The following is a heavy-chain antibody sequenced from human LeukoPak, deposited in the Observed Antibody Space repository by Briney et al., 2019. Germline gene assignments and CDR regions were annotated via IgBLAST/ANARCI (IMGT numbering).Heavy chain of an antibody. D-gene: IGHD6-19*01. CDR1: GYTFTGYY. J-gene: IGHJ4*02. CDR3: ARDSKGQWLVVAPTY. CDR2: INPNSGGT. Sequence: ASVKVSCKASGYTFTGYYMHWVRQAPGQGLEWMGRINPNSGGTNYAQEFQGRVTMTRDTSISTAYMELSRLRSDDTAVYYCARDSKGQWLVVAPTYWGQGTLVTVSS. V-gene: IGHV1-2*06.